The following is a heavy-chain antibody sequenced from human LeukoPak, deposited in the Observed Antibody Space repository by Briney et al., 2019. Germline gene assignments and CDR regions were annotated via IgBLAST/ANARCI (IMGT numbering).Heavy chain of an antibody. CDR2: IYTSGST. Sequence: PSETLSLTCTVSGGSISSYYWSWIRQPAGKGLEWIGRIYTSGSTNYNPSLKSRVTVSVDTSKNQFSLKLSSVTAADMAVYYCARDPDYGDYPWWFDPWGQGTLVTVSS. J-gene: IGHJ5*02. CDR1: GGSISSYY. V-gene: IGHV4-4*07. CDR3: ARDPDYGDYPWWFDP. D-gene: IGHD4-17*01.